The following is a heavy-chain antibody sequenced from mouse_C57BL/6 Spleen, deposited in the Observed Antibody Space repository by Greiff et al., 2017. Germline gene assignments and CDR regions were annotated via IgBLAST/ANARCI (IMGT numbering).Heavy chain of an antibody. CDR1: GYTFTSYW. Sequence: VQLQQPGAELVKPGASVKLSCKASGYTFTSYWMHWVKQRPGRGLEWIGRIDPNSGGTKYNEKFKSKATLTVDKPSSTAYMQLSSLTSEDSAVYYCARWGDGSSGRDWYFDVWGTGTTVTVSS. CDR2: IDPNSGGT. CDR3: ARWGDGSSGRDWYFDV. D-gene: IGHD1-1*01. V-gene: IGHV1-72*01. J-gene: IGHJ1*03.